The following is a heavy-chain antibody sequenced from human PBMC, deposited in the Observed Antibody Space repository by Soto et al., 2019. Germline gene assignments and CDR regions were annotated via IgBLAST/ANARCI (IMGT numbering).Heavy chain of an antibody. V-gene: IGHV1-69*06. D-gene: IGHD1-20*01. CDR1: GGAFTNYS. CDR3: AIWSNWNPLYYRGMDV. J-gene: IGHJ6*02. CDR2: IIPLHNTS. Sequence: QVQLLQSGAEVKKPGYSVKVSCKVSGGAFTNYSLNWVRHAPGQGLEWLGGIIPLHNTSNYSLKLLGRGSVTADISSNTVYMHLSGLTSDDTATYYCAIWSNWNPLYYRGMDVWGQGTTVTVSS.